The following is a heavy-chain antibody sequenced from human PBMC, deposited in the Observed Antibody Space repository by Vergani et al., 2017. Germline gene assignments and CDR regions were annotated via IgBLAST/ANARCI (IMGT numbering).Heavy chain of an antibody. D-gene: IGHD3-22*01. CDR3: ARTLSDSRGYYLDY. Sequence: QVTLKESGPALVKPTQTLTLTCTFSGISLTTYGMRVSWIRQPPGKALEWLARIDWYDDTYYRTSLRTRLTISKDTFKNQVALTMTNMDPVDTATYYCARTLSDSRGYYLDYWGQGTLVTVSS. V-gene: IGHV2-70*04. J-gene: IGHJ4*02. CDR1: GISLTTYGMR. CDR2: IDWYDDT.